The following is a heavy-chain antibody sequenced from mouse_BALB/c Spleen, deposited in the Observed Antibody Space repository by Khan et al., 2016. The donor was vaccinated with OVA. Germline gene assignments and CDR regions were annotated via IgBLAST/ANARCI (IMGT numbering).Heavy chain of an antibody. CDR3: ARDYFGNGYFDY. CDR1: GYSITSGYN. Sequence: EVQLQESGPGLVKPSQSLSLTCSVTGYSITSGYNWNWIRQFPGNKLEWMGYISYDGSNNYNPSLKNRISITRATSKNQFFLKLNSVTTEDTATYYCARDYFGNGYFDYWGQGTTLTVSS. D-gene: IGHD1-1*01. J-gene: IGHJ2*01. V-gene: IGHV3-6*02. CDR2: ISYDGSN.